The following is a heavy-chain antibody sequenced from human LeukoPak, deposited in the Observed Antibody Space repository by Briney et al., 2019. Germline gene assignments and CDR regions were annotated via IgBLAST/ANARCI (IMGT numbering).Heavy chain of an antibody. CDR1: GYTFTSYD. J-gene: IGHJ6*03. CDR3: ARRGTAMGFDYYYYYYMDV. D-gene: IGHD5-18*01. Sequence: GASVKVSCKASGYTFTSYDINWVRQATGQGLEWMGWMNPNSGNTGYAQKFQGRVTTTRNTSISTAYMELSSLRSEDTAVYYCARRGTAMGFDYYYYYYMDVWGKGTTVTVSS. CDR2: MNPNSGNT. V-gene: IGHV1-8*03.